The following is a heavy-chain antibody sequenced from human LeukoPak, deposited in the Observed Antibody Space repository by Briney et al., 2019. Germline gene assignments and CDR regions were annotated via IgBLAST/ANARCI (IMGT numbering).Heavy chain of an antibody. V-gene: IGHV3-53*01. J-gene: IGHJ4*02. D-gene: IGHD6-19*01. CDR3: ARDLRSYSSGYAFDY. Sequence: PGGSLRLSCAASGFTVSSNYMSWVRQAPGKGLEWVSVIYSGGSTYYADSVKGRFTISRDNSKNTLYLQMNSLRAEDTAVYYCARDLRSYSSGYAFDYWGQGTLVTVSS. CDR2: IYSGGST. CDR1: GFTVSSNY.